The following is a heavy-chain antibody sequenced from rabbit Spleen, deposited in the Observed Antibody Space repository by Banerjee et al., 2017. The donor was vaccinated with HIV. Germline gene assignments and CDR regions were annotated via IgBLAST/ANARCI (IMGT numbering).Heavy chain of an antibody. CDR3: ARFYACYGDFGHAAM. CDR2: IYTGSDST. J-gene: IGHJ3*01. D-gene: IGHD2-1*01. V-gene: IGHV1S45*01. CDR1: GFDLSSYYY. Sequence: QEQLVESGGGLVQPGGSLKLSCKASGFDLSSYYYMCWVRQAPGKGLEWIACIYTGSDSTYYASWAKGRFTISKTSSTTVTLQMTRLTAADTATYFCARFYACYGDFGHAAMWGQGTLVTVS.